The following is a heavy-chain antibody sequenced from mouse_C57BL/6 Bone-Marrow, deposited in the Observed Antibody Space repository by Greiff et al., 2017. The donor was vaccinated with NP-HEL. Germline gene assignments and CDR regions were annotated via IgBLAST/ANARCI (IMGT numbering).Heavy chain of an antibody. CDR1: GYTFTSYW. CDR2: IDPSDSYT. D-gene: IGHD2-1*01. V-gene: IGHV1-59*01. J-gene: IGHJ3*01. Sequence: VQLQQSGAELVRPGTSVKLSCKASGYTFTSYWMHWVKQRPGQGLEWIGVIDPSDSYTNYNQKFKGKATLTVDTTSSTAYMQLSSLTSEDSAVYYCARVSTEDKCFAYWGQGTLVTVSA. CDR3: ARVSTEDKCFAY.